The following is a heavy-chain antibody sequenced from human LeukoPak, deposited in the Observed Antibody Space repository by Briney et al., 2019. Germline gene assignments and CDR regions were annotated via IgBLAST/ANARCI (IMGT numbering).Heavy chain of an antibody. V-gene: IGHV4-34*01. CDR1: GGSFSGYY. CDR3: ARSQEWELLYFDY. J-gene: IGHJ4*02. Sequence: SETLSLTCAVYGGSFSGYYWSWIRQPPGKGLEWIGEINHSGSTYYNPSLKSRVTISVDTSKNQFSLKLSSVTAADTAVYYCARSQEWELLYFDYWGQGTLVTVSS. D-gene: IGHD1-26*01. CDR2: INHSGST.